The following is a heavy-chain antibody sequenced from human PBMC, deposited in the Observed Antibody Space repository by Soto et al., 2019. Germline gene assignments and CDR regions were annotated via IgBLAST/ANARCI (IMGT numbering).Heavy chain of an antibody. CDR1: GGSISSGGYY. D-gene: IGHD3-22*01. V-gene: IGHV4-31*03. Sequence: SETLSLTCTVSGGSISSGGYYWGWIRQHPGKGLEWIGYMYYSGITYYNPPLKSRVTILRDTSKNQFSLNLSSVTAADTAVYYCARGYSSGYLGNWFDPWGQGTLVTVSS. J-gene: IGHJ5*02. CDR3: ARGYSSGYLGNWFDP. CDR2: MYYSGIT.